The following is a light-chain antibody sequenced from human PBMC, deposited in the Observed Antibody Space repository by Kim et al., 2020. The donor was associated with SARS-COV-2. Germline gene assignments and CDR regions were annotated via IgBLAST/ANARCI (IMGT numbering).Light chain of an antibody. V-gene: IGLV3-19*01. CDR2: GKN. CDR3: KSRDSSGNLLV. Sequence: SSELTQDPSVSVALGQTVRITCQGDNLRTYYASWYQQKPGQAPVLVIFGKNNRPSGIQDRFSGSSSGNTASLTITGAQAEDEADYYCKSRDSSGNLLVFGGGTKVTVL. J-gene: IGLJ2*01. CDR1: NLRTYY.